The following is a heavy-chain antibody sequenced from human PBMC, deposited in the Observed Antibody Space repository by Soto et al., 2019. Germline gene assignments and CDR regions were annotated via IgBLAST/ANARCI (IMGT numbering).Heavy chain of an antibody. Sequence: QVQLVQSAGEVKKPGASAIVSCQASGYTFITFGISWVRQAPGQGLEWMGWITPYNGKTNYAQKVQDRVTMTTDTSTGTAYMELRSLRSDDSAVYYCARDTSHYFDHWGQGTLVTVSS. D-gene: IGHD2-2*01. CDR3: ARDTSHYFDH. CDR2: ITPYNGKT. J-gene: IGHJ4*02. CDR1: GYTFITFG. V-gene: IGHV1-18*01.